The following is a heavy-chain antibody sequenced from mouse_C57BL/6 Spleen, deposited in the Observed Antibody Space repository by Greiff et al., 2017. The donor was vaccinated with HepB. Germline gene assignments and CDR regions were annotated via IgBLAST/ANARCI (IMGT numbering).Heavy chain of an antibody. Sequence: EVQLVESGGGLVKPGGSLKLSCAASGFTFSSYTMSWVRQTPEKRLEWVATISGGGGNTYYPDSVKGRFTISRDNAKNTLYLQMSSLRSEDTALYYCARLWDGGFAYWGQGTLVTVSA. CDR2: ISGGGGNT. J-gene: IGHJ3*01. D-gene: IGHD4-1*01. CDR3: ARLWDGGFAY. V-gene: IGHV5-9*01. CDR1: GFTFSSYT.